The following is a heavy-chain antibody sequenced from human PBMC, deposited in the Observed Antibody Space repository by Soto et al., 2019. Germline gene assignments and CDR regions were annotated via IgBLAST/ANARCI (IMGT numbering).Heavy chain of an antibody. CDR3: AKYQLPEFDP. J-gene: IGHJ5*02. CDR1: GASIGSGDDY. Sequence: SETLSLTCSASGASIGSGDDYWTWIRPSPGQGLEWIGYISDSGSTFYAPSLRSRLTIALDTSKNHFSLKLNAVTAADTAVYYCAKYQLPEFDPWGQGIPVTVSS. D-gene: IGHD2-2*01. V-gene: IGHV4-30-4*08. CDR2: ISDSGST.